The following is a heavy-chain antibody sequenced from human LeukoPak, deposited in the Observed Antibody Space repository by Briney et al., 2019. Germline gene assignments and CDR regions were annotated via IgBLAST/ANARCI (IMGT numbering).Heavy chain of an antibody. J-gene: IGHJ5*01. V-gene: IGHV3-48*03. Sequence: GSLRLSCAASGFTFSSYDMHWVRQAPGKGLEWVSYISGGGTTLYYADSVKGRFTVSRDNAKNSLYLHMDSLRAEDTAVYYCAQGKKNRFDSWGQGTLVTISS. CDR3: AQGKKNRFDS. CDR1: GFTFSSYD. CDR2: ISGGGTTL.